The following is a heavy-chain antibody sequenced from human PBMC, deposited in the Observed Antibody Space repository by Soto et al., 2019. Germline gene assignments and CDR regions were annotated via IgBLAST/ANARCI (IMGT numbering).Heavy chain of an antibody. CDR1: GGSFSGYY. CDR3: ARRILYSSSWVDY. V-gene: IGHV4-34*01. CDR2: INHSGST. D-gene: IGHD6-13*01. J-gene: IGHJ4*02. Sequence: SETLSLTCAVYGGSFSGYYWSWIRQPPGKGLEWIGEINHSGSTNYNPSLKSRVTISVDTSKNQFSLKLSSVTAADTAVYYCARRILYSSSWVDYWGQGTLVTVSS.